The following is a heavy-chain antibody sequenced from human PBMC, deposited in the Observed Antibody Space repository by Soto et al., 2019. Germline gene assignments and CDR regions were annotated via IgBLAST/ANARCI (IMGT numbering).Heavy chain of an antibody. Sequence: EVQLVESGGGSVQPGGSLRLSCAASGFTFSSYSMNWVRQAPGKGLEWVSYISSSSSTIKYADSVKGRFTISRDNAENSLYLQMDSLRAEDTAVYYCARDLVHDYWGQGTLVTVSS. CDR1: GFTFSSYS. V-gene: IGHV3-48*01. J-gene: IGHJ4*02. CDR3: ARDLVHDY. CDR2: ISSSSSTI.